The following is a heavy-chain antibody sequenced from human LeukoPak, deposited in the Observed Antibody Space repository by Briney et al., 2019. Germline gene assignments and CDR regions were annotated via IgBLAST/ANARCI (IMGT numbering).Heavy chain of an antibody. Sequence: TTSETLSLTCTVSGGSISSYYWSWIRQPAGKGLEWIGRIYTSGSTNYNPSLKSRVTMSVDTSKNQFSLKLSSVTAADTAVYYCARTPSGSYWLYYFDYWGQGTLVTVSS. CDR2: IYTSGST. J-gene: IGHJ4*02. D-gene: IGHD1-26*01. V-gene: IGHV4-4*07. CDR1: GGSISSYY. CDR3: ARTPSGSYWLYYFDY.